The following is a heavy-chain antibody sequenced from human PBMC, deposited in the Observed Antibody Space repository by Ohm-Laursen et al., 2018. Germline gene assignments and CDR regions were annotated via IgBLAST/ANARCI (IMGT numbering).Heavy chain of an antibody. CDR1: GFTFTDSA. CDR3: ARLGVIVVVPAADEYFDY. Sequence: SVKVSCKASGFTFTDSAIQWVRQARGQRLEWIGWIVVGSGNTNYAQKFQERVTITRDMSTSTAYMELSSLRSDDTAVYYCARLGVIVVVPAADEYFDYWGQGTLVTVSS. J-gene: IGHJ4*02. V-gene: IGHV1-58*02. D-gene: IGHD2-2*01. CDR2: IVVGSGNT.